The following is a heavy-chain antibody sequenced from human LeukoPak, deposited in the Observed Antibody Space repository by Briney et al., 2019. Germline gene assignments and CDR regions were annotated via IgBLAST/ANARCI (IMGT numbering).Heavy chain of an antibody. Sequence: ASVKVSCKASGYTLTSYDINWVRQATGQGLEWMGWMNPNSGNTGYAQKFQGRVTMTRNTSISTAYMELSSLRSEDTAVYYCARGRKLPYNWFDPWGQGTLVTVSS. V-gene: IGHV1-8*01. D-gene: IGHD1-26*01. CDR1: GYTLTSYD. J-gene: IGHJ5*02. CDR3: ARGRKLPYNWFDP. CDR2: MNPNSGNT.